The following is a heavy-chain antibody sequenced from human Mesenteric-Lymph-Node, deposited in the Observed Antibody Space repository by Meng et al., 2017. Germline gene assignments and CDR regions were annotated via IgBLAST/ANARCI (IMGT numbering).Heavy chain of an antibody. D-gene: IGHD6-25*01. Sequence: SLKISCAASGFTFDDYAMHWVRQAPGKGLEWVSGISWNSGSIGYADSVKGRFTISRDNAKNSLHLQMNSLRPEDTAFYYCAKDGQRPFWGQGTLVTVSS. CDR1: GFTFDDYA. CDR2: ISWNSGSI. CDR3: AKDGQRPF. V-gene: IGHV3-9*01. J-gene: IGHJ4*02.